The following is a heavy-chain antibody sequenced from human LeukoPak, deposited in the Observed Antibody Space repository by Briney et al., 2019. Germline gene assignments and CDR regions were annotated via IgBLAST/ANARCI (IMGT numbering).Heavy chain of an antibody. Sequence: PGGSLRPSCAASGFTFSNYAMHWVRQAPGKGPEWVALISYDGSSKNYADSVKGRFTISRDNSKNTLFLQMNSLRTEDTALFYCAREETWFSTTWYYFDYWGQGTLVTVSS. V-gene: IGHV3-30*04. CDR2: ISYDGSSK. CDR1: GFTFSNYA. J-gene: IGHJ4*02. CDR3: AREETWFSTTWYYFDY. D-gene: IGHD2-2*01.